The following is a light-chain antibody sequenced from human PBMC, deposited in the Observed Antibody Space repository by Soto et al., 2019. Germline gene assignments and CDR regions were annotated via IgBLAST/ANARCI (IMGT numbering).Light chain of an antibody. CDR3: CSYAGTLV. CDR1: SSDVGSYNL. Sequence: QSALTQPASVSGSPGQSITISCTGTSSDVGSYNLVSWYQQHPGKAPKLMIYEVSKRPSGVSNRFSGSKSGNTASLTISGLQAEDEADYYCCSYAGTLVFGGGTKL. V-gene: IGLV2-23*02. J-gene: IGLJ2*01. CDR2: EVS.